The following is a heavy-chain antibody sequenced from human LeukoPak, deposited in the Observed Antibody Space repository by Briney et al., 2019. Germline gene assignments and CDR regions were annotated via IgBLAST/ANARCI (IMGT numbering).Heavy chain of an antibody. Sequence: PGGSLRLSCAASGFTFSSYEMNWVRQAPGKGLEWVSYISSSGSTIYYADSVKGRFTISRDNAKNSLYLQMNSLRDDDTSVYFCARGASALYWGRGTLVTVSS. V-gene: IGHV3-48*03. D-gene: IGHD4/OR15-4a*01. CDR1: GFTFSSYE. J-gene: IGHJ4*02. CDR2: ISSSGSTI. CDR3: ARGASALY.